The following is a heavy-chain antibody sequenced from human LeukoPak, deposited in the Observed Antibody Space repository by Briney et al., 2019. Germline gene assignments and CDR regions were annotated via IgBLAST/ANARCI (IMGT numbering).Heavy chain of an antibody. Sequence: PSETLSLTCTVSGGSISTYYWSWIWQPPGKGLEWIGYIYYSGSTNYNPSLKSRVTISVDTSQNQFSLKLRFVTAADTAVYYCARGVKIEYSSSSRNWYFDLWGRGTLVTVSS. V-gene: IGHV4-59*08. CDR2: IYYSGST. D-gene: IGHD6-6*01. J-gene: IGHJ2*01. CDR1: GGSISTYY. CDR3: ARGVKIEYSSSSRNWYFDL.